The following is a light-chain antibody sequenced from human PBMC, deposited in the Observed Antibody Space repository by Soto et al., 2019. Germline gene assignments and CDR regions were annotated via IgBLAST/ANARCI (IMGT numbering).Light chain of an antibody. J-gene: IGKJ1*01. V-gene: IGKV3-20*01. Sequence: EIVLTQSPGTLSLSPGERATLSCRASQFVSSNSLAWYQQKRGQAPSLLIHDASSRATGIPDRFSGSGSGTDFTLTISRLEPEDFAVYYCQQYAGSPRTFGQGTKVDIK. CDR1: QFVSSNS. CDR3: QQYAGSPRT. CDR2: DAS.